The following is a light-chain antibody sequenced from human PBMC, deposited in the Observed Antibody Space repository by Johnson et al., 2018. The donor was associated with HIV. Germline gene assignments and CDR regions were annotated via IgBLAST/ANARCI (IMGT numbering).Light chain of an antibody. J-gene: IGLJ1*01. CDR3: GTWGSSLSAGV. V-gene: IGLV1-51*01. CDR1: SSNIGNNY. Sequence: QSVLTQPPSVSAAPGQKVTISCSGSSSNIGNNYVSWYQQLPGTAPKLLIYDNNKRPSGIPDRFSGSKSGTSATLGITGLQTGDAAAYYGGTWGSSLSAGVFGTGTKVTVL. CDR2: DNN.